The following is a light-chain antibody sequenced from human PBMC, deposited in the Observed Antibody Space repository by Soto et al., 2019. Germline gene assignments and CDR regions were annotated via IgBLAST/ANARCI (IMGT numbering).Light chain of an antibody. CDR3: QQYDNVPLT. J-gene: IGKJ4*01. V-gene: IGKV1-33*01. CDR2: DAS. Sequence: DTQMTQSPSSLSASVGDTVTITCQASQDINNYLNWYQQKPGKAPRLLIHDASDLETGVPSRFSGSGSGTDFTFTITSLQPEDFATYYCQQYDNVPLTFGGGTKVEIK. CDR1: QDINNY.